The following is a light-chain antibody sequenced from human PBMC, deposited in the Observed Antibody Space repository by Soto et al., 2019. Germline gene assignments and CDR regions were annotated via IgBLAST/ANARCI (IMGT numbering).Light chain of an antibody. CDR3: QQYGSSLFT. V-gene: IGKV3-20*01. J-gene: IGKJ3*01. CDR2: GAS. CDR1: QSVSSSY. Sequence: EIVLTQSPGTLSLSPGERATLSCRASQSVSSSYLAWYQQKPGQAPRLLIYGASSRATGIPDRFSGSESGNDFTLTISRLEPEDFAVYYCQQYGSSLFTFGPGTKVDIK.